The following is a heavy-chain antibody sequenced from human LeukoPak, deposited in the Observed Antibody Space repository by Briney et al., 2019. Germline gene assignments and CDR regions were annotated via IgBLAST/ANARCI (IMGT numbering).Heavy chain of an antibody. CDR3: ARSSSGWYNYYYGMDV. CDR1: GYTFTSYD. D-gene: IGHD6-19*01. CDR2: MNPNSGNT. J-gene: IGHJ6*02. Sequence: ASVKVSCKASGYTFTSYDINWVRQATGQGLEWMGWMNPNSGNTGYAQKFQGRVTMTRNTSISTAYMELCSLRSEDTAVYYCARSSSGWYNYYYGMDVWGQGTTVTVSS. V-gene: IGHV1-8*01.